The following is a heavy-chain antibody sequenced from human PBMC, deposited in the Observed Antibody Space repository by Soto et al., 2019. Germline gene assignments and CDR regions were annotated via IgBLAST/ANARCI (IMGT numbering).Heavy chain of an antibody. Sequence: QVQLVQSGAEVKKPGASVKVSCKASGYTFTSYGISWVRQAPGQGLEWMGWISAYNGNTNYPQKLQGRVTMTTDTSKSTADKGLGSLRSDDTAVDYCARDWEAAGPFDYWGEGTLVTVSS. CDR1: GYTFTSYG. CDR3: ARDWEAAGPFDY. CDR2: ISAYNGNT. J-gene: IGHJ4*02. D-gene: IGHD6-13*01. V-gene: IGHV1-18*01.